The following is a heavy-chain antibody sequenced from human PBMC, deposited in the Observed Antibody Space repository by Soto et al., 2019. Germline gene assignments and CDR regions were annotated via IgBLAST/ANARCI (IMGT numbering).Heavy chain of an antibody. CDR2: IYPGGVNI. CDR3: ARDDSGFSGSHYIDYFNY. D-gene: IGHD1-26*01. J-gene: IGHJ4*02. CDR1: GYTFTGDG. V-gene: IGHV1-46*01. Sequence: VSVKGSCKTSGYTFTGDGVSWVRQAPGQGLEWMGTIYPGGVNIGYAQKFKGRVTFTRDTSAGTVYMQLSSLTSEDTAVYYCARDDSGFSGSHYIDYFNYWGQGALVTVSS.